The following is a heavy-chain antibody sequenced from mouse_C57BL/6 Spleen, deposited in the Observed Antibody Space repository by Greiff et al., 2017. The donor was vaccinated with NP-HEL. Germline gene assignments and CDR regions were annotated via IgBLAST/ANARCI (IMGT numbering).Heavy chain of an antibody. D-gene: IGHD2-4*01. CDR3: ARSGLRQAGDY. Sequence: QVQLQQPGTELVQPGASVKVSCKASGYTFTSYWMHWVKQRPGQGLEWIGNINPSNGGTNYNEKFKSKATLTVDKSSSQAYMQLSSLTSEDSAVYDCARSGLRQAGDYWGQGTTLTVSS. V-gene: IGHV1-53*01. J-gene: IGHJ2*01. CDR1: GYTFTSYW. CDR2: INPSNGGT.